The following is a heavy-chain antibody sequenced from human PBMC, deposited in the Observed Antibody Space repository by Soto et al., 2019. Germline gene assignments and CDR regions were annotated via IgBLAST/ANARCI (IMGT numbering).Heavy chain of an antibody. V-gene: IGHV3-33*01. CDR1: GFTFNSYG. CDR3: ARDRPNSGFDY. Sequence: QVQLVESGGGVVQPGRSLRLSCAASGFTFNSYGMHWVRQAPGKGLEWVAVIWYDGSNKYYGDSVKGPFTISRDNSKNTLYLQMNSLRAEDTAVYYCARDRPNSGFDYWGQGTLVTVSS. CDR2: IWYDGSNK. J-gene: IGHJ4*02. D-gene: IGHD7-27*01.